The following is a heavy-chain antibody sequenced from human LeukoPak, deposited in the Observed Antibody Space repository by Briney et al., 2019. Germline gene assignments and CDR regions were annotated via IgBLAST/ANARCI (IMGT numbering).Heavy chain of an antibody. CDR3: AREHYYDSSGTLNWFDP. V-gene: IGHV3-48*02. J-gene: IGHJ5*02. CDR2: ISSSSSTI. CDR1: GFTFSSYS. D-gene: IGHD3-22*01. Sequence: GGPLRLSSAASGFTFSSYSMNWVRQAPGKGLEWVSYISSSSSTIYYADSVKGRFTISRDNAKNSLYLQMNSLRDEDTAVYYCAREHYYDSSGTLNWFDPWGQGTLVTVSS.